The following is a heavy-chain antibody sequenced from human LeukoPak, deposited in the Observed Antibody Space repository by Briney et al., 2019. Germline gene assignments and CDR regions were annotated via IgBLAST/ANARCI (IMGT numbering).Heavy chain of an antibody. Sequence: GSLRLSCAASGSTFSDYAMSWVRQAPGKGLEWVSGITGSGGSTNYADSVKGRFTISRDNSKNTLYLQMSSLRAEDTAVYYCTGGGWSTDAFDIWGQGTMVTVSS. J-gene: IGHJ3*02. CDR3: TGGGWSTDAFDI. V-gene: IGHV3-23*01. CDR1: GSTFSDYA. CDR2: ITGSGGST. D-gene: IGHD6-19*01.